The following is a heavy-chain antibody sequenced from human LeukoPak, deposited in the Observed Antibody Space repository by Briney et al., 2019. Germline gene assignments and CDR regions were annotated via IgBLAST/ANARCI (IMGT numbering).Heavy chain of an antibody. CDR2: INPNSGGT. V-gene: IGHV1-2*02. CDR3: AREGGSVCSGGSCYWFDP. D-gene: IGHD2-15*01. CDR1: GHTFTGYY. J-gene: IGHJ5*02. Sequence: ASVKVSCKASGHTFTGYYMHWVRQAPGQGLEWMGWINPNSGGTNYAQKFQGRVTMTRDTSISTAYMELSRLRSDDTAVYYCAREGGSVCSGGSCYWFDPWGQGTLVTVSS.